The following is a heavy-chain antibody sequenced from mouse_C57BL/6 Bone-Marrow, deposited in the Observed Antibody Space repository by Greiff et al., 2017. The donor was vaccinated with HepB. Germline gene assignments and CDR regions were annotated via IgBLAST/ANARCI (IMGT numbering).Heavy chain of an antibody. V-gene: IGHV1-82*01. D-gene: IGHD2-3*01. CDR2: IYPGDGDT. Sequence: VQLQQSGPELVKPGASVKISCKASGYAFSSSWMNWVKQRPGKGLEWIGRIYPGDGDTNYNGKFKGKATLTADKSSSTAYMQLSSLTSEDSAVYVCAREGLYDGYCFAYWGQGTLVTVSA. J-gene: IGHJ3*01. CDR3: AREGLYDGYCFAY. CDR1: GYAFSSSW.